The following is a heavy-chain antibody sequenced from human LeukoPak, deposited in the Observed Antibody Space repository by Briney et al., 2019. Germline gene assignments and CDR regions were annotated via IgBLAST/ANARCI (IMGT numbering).Heavy chain of an antibody. CDR2: IRNKANSHTT. CDR3: VTVSSFDY. Sequence: PGGSLRLSCAASGFTFSDHYMDWVRQAPGKGLEWVGRIRNKANSHTTEYAASVKDRFTISRGDSKNSLYLQMNSLKTEDTAVYYCVTVSSFDYWGQGTLVTVSS. V-gene: IGHV3-72*01. J-gene: IGHJ4*02. CDR1: GFTFSDHY.